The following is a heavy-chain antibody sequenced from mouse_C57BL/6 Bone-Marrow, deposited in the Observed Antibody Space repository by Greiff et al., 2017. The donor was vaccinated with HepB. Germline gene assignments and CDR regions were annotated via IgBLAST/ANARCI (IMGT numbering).Heavy chain of an antibody. CDR3: TTEGITTVVGY. J-gene: IGHJ2*01. V-gene: IGHV14-4*01. CDR1: GFNIKDYY. D-gene: IGHD1-1*01. CDR2: IDPENGDT. Sequence: VQLQQSGAELVRPGASDKLSCTASGFNIKDYYMHWVKQRPEQGLEWIGWIDPENGDTEYASKFQGKATITADTSSNTAYLQLSSLTSEDTAVYYCTTEGITTVVGYWGQGTTLTVSS.